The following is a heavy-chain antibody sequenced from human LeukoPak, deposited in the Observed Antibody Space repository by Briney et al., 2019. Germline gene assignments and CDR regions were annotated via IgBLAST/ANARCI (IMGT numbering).Heavy chain of an antibody. Sequence: GGSLRLSCAASGFTFSDYWMSWVRQAPGRGLEWVANIKQDGSAMFYVDSVKGRFTISRDNAKNSLFLQMNSLRAEDTAVYHCARDRKPQQYSGLDVWGQGTTVTVSS. CDR3: ARDRKPQQYSGLDV. V-gene: IGHV3-7*01. CDR2: IKQDGSAM. CDR1: GFTFSDYW. J-gene: IGHJ6*02. D-gene: IGHD6-13*01.